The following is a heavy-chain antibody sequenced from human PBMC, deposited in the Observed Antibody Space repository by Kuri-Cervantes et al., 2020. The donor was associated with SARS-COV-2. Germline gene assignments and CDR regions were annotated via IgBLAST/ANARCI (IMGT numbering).Heavy chain of an antibody. CDR3: AKDRVGVQDF. CDR1: GFNFSRTD. V-gene: IGHV3-30*18. Sequence: GESLKISCAAYGFNFSRTDMHWVLQAPGKGLKWVALISHDGKNKKCIASGKGRFTISRDNSQNTLYLHMKRLRSEDTAMYYCAKDRVGVQDFRVQGTLVTVSS. J-gene: IGHJ4*02. CDR2: ISHDGKNK. D-gene: IGHD2-21*01.